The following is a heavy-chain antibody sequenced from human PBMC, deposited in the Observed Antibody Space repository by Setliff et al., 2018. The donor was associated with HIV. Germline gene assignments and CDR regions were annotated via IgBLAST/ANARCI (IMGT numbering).Heavy chain of an antibody. V-gene: IGHV1-2*06. CDR2: INPNSGGT. CDR3: AREIGVYDSSGYYYVPDAFDI. J-gene: IGHJ3*02. Sequence: ASVKVSCKASGYTFTGYFIHWVRQAPGQGLEWMGRINPNSGGTNYAQKLQGRVTMTTDTSTSTAYMELRSLRSDDTAVYYCAREIGVYDSSGYYYVPDAFDIWGQGTMVT. D-gene: IGHD3-22*01. CDR1: GYTFTGYF.